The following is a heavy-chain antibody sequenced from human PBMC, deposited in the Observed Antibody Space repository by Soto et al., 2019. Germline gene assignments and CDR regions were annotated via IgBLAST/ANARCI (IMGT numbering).Heavy chain of an antibody. D-gene: IGHD3-10*01. Sequence: EVQLLESGGGLVQPGGSLRLSCAASGFTFSTYAMSWVRQAPGKGLEWVSAISGRGGGTYYADSVKGRFSISRDNSKNTLYLQMNSLRADDTAVYYCAISFGPMTPLARFDYWGQGTLVTVSS. V-gene: IGHV3-23*01. J-gene: IGHJ4*02. CDR1: GFTFSTYA. CDR2: ISGRGGGT. CDR3: AISFGPMTPLARFDY.